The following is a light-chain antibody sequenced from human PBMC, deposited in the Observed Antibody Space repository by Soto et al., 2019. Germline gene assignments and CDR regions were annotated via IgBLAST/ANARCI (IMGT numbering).Light chain of an antibody. Sequence: QAVVTQEPSFSVSPGGTVILTCGLTSGSFSTSYYPRWYQQSPGLAPRTLIYNTTTRSSGVPDRFSGSILGNKAALTITGAESDDESDYLCALYVGSGTVVFGGGTKLTVL. V-gene: IGLV8-61*01. CDR2: NTT. CDR1: SGSFSTSYY. J-gene: IGLJ2*01. CDR3: ALYVGSGTVV.